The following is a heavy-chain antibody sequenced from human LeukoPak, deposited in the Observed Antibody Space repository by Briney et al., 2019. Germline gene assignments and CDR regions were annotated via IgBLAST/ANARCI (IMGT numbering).Heavy chain of an antibody. Sequence: SETLSLTCAVYGGSFSGYYWSWIRQPPGKGLEWIGEINHSGSTNYNPSLKSRVTMSVDTSKNQFSLKLSSVTAADTAVYYCARGPTFIDYWGQGTLVTVSS. D-gene: IGHD3-16*01. V-gene: IGHV4-34*01. CDR3: ARGPTFIDY. J-gene: IGHJ4*02. CDR2: INHSGST. CDR1: GGSFSGYY.